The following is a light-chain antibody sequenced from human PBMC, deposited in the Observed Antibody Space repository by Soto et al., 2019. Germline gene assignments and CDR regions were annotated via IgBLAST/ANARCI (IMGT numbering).Light chain of an antibody. CDR2: DNR. Sequence: SYELTQPPSVSVAPGQTARITCGGNNIGRKSVHWYQQKSGQAPVLVVYDNRDRPSGIPERISGSNSGNTATLTISRVEAGDEADYYCQVWDRSSDRPFVFAAGTKLTVL. CDR3: QVWDRSSDRPFV. J-gene: IGLJ1*01. CDR1: NIGRKS. V-gene: IGLV3-21*02.